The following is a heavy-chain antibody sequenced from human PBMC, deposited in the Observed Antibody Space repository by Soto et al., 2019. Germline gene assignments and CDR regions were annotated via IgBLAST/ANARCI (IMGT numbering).Heavy chain of an antibody. Sequence: PSETLSLTCAVSGGSISSGGYSWSWFRQPPGKGLEWIGYIYHSGSTNYNPSLKSRVTISVDTSKNQFSLKLSSVTAADTAVYYCARRYGASFDYWGQGTLVTVSS. V-gene: IGHV4-61*08. CDR1: GGSISSGGYS. J-gene: IGHJ4*02. CDR2: IYHSGST. CDR3: ARRYGASFDY. D-gene: IGHD4-17*01.